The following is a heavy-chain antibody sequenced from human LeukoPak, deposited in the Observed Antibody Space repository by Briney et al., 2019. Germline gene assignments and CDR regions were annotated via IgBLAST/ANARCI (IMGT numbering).Heavy chain of an antibody. D-gene: IGHD3-3*01. J-gene: IGHJ3*02. CDR3: ARGDHVRIYAESAFDI. V-gene: IGHV1-46*01. CDR2: INPSGGST. CDR1: GYTFTSYY. Sequence: GASVKVSCKASGYTFTSYYMHWVRQAPGQGLEWMGIINPSGGSTSHAQKFQGRVTITADESTSTAYMELSSLTSEDTAVYYCARGDHVRIYAESAFDIWGQGTMVTVSS.